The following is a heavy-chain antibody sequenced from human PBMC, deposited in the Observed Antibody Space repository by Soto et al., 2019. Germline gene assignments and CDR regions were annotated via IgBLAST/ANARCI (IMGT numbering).Heavy chain of an antibody. V-gene: IGHV4-59*01. CDR2: IYYSGST. Sequence: TSETLSLTCTVSGGSISSYYWSWIRQPPGKGLEWIGYIYYSGSTNYNPSLKSRVTISVDTSKNQFSLKLSSVTAADTAVYYCAREGGYCSGGSCYVWFDPWGQGTLVTVSS. D-gene: IGHD2-15*01. J-gene: IGHJ5*02. CDR3: AREGGYCSGGSCYVWFDP. CDR1: GGSISSYY.